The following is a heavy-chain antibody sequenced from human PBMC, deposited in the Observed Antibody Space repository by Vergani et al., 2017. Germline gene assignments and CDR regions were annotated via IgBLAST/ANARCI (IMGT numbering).Heavy chain of an antibody. V-gene: IGHV1-8*01. CDR2: MNPNSGNT. CDR1: GYTFTSYD. J-gene: IGHJ4*02. D-gene: IGHD5-18*01. Sequence: QVQLVQSGAEVKKPGASVKVSCKASGYTFTSYDINWVRQATGQGLEWMGWMNPNSGNTGYAQKFQGRVTMTRNTSISTAYMELRSLRSDDTAVYYCARQLWLTEPLDYWGQGTLVTVSS. CDR3: ARQLWLTEPLDY.